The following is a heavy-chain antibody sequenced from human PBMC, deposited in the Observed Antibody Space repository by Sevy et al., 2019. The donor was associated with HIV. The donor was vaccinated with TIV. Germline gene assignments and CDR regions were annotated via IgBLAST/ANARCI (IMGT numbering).Heavy chain of an antibody. CDR1: GFNFRSYW. CDR2: INQDGSEE. V-gene: IGHV3-7*01. D-gene: IGHD3-16*01. J-gene: IGHJ6*02. Sequence: GGSLRLSCAASGFNFRSYWMTWVRQAPGKGLEWVANINQDGSEENYVDSVKGRFTIFRDNAKNSLFLQLNSLRAEDTSVYYSARTGSYADTYYYYYAMDVWGQGATVTVSS. CDR3: ARTGSYADTYYYYYAMDV.